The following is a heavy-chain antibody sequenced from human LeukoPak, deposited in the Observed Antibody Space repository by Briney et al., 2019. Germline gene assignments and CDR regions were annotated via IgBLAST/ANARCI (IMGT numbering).Heavy chain of an antibody. D-gene: IGHD3-10*01. V-gene: IGHV4-61*02. CDR2: IYTSGST. CDR1: GGSISSGSYY. CDR3: AREGSVWFGEFKDY. Sequence: SETLSLTCTVSGGSISSGSYYWSWIRQPAGKGLEWIGRIYTSGSTNYNPSLKSRVTISVDTSKNQFSLKLSSVTAADTAVYYCAREGSVWFGEFKDYWGQGTLVTVPS. J-gene: IGHJ4*02.